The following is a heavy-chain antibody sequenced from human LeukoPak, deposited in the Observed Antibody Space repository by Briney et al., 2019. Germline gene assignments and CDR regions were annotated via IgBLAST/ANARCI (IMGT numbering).Heavy chain of an antibody. Sequence: SETLSLTCAVYGGSFRGYYWSWIRQPPGKGLEWIGEINHSGSTNYNPSLKSRVTISVDTSKNQFSLKLSSVTAADTAVYYCARTYGDYVWGQGTLVTVSS. CDR1: GGSFRGYY. V-gene: IGHV4-34*01. D-gene: IGHD4-17*01. CDR2: INHSGST. J-gene: IGHJ4*02. CDR3: ARTYGDYV.